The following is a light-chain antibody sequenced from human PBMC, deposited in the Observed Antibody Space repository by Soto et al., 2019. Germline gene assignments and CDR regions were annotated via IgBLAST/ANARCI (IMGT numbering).Light chain of an antibody. CDR1: NIGSKS. Sequence: SSELTQPPSMSVAPGKTAKITCGGNNIGSKSVHWYQQKPGQAPVLVIYYDRARPSGIPERFSGSNSGSTATLSIGRVEAGDEADYYCQVWDSSSDHVVFGGGTKVTVL. J-gene: IGLJ2*01. V-gene: IGLV3-21*04. CDR3: QVWDSSSDHVV. CDR2: YDR.